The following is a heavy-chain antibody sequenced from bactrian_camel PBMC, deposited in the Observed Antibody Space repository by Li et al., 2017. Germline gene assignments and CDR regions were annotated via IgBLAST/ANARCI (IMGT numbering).Heavy chain of an antibody. CDR2: INSGGDDT. CDR1: GFTFNNYD. CDR3: VTGPMTWPPLREYAD. D-gene: IGHD1*01. V-gene: IGHV3S40*01. J-gene: IGHJ4*01. Sequence: VQLVESGGGLVQPGGSLRLSCADSGFTFNNYDIGWVRQAPGKGLEWVSTINSGGDDTYYTDSVKGRFTISRDDAKNTVYLQMDSLKPEDTAVYYCVTGPMTWPPLREYADWGQGTQVTVS.